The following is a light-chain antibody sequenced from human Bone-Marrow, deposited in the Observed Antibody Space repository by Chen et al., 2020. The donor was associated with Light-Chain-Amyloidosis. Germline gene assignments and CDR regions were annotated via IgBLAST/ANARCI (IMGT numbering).Light chain of an antibody. J-gene: IGLJ3*02. CDR1: SGSIATNY. CDR2: EDY. CDR3: QSYQGSSQGV. V-gene: IGLV6-57*01. Sequence: NFMLTQPHSVSESPGKTVIISCTRSSGSIATNYGQWYQQRPGSSPTTVIYEDYQRPSGVPDRFSGSIDRSSNSASLTISGLKTEDEADYYCQSYQGSSQGVFGGGTKLTVL.